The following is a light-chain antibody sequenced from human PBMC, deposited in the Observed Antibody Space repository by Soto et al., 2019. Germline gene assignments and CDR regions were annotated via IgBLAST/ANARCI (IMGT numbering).Light chain of an antibody. CDR1: QSISSY. CDR3: QQYNDWPFT. J-gene: IGKJ3*01. Sequence: EVVLTQSPDTLTLPQGERATLSCRASQSISSYLAWYQQKPGQAPRLLIYDASSRATGIPARFRGSESGTEFTLTISSLQSEDFAVYYCQQYNDWPFTFGPGTKVD. V-gene: IGKV3D-15*01. CDR2: DAS.